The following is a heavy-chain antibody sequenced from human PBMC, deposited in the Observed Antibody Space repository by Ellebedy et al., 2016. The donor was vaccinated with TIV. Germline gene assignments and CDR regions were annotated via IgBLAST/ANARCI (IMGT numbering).Heavy chain of an antibody. CDR2: INPNSGGT. Sequence: AASVKVSCKASGYTFTGYYMHWVRQAPGQGLEWMGWINPNSGGTNYAQKFQGRVTMTRDMSISTAYMELSRLRSDDTAVYYCAHLEYGFHVWGQGTLVFVSS. CDR1: GYTFTGYY. J-gene: IGHJ3*01. CDR3: AHLEYGFHV. V-gene: IGHV1-2*02. D-gene: IGHD1-1*01.